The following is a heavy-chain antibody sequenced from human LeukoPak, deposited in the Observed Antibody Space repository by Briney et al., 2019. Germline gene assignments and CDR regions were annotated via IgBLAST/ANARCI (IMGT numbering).Heavy chain of an antibody. CDR2: ISSSSTI. Sequence: GGSLRLSCAASGFTFSSYSMNWVRQAPGKGLEWVSYISSSSTIYYADSVKGRFTISRDNAKNSLYLQMNSLRAEDTAVYYCVRGGVYYDSSGYDYWGQGTLVTVSS. CDR3: VRGGVYYDSSGYDY. V-gene: IGHV3-48*04. D-gene: IGHD3-22*01. J-gene: IGHJ4*02. CDR1: GFTFSSYS.